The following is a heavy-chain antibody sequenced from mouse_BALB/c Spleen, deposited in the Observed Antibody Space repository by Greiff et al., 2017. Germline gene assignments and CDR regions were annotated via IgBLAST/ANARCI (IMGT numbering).Heavy chain of an antibody. D-gene: IGHD2-3*01. CDR3: ARGYDGAMDY. V-gene: IGHV1-69*02. J-gene: IGHJ4*01. CDR2: IDPSDSYT. Sequence: QVHVKQPGAELVKPGASVKLSCKASGYTFTSYWMHWVKQRPGQGLEWIGEIDPSDSYTNYNQKFKGKATLTVDKSSSTAYMQLSSLTSEDSAVYYCARGYDGAMDYWGQGTSVTVSS. CDR1: GYTFTSYW.